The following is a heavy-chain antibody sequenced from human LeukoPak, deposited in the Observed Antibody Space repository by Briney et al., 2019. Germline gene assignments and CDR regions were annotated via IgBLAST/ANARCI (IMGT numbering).Heavy chain of an antibody. CDR2: INSDGSST. V-gene: IGHV3-74*01. Sequence: GGSLRLSCAASGFTFSSYWMHWVRQAPGKGLVWVSRINSDGSSTSDADSVKGRFTISRDNAKNTLYLQMNSLRAEDTAVYYCARDWADGNYYDSSGYSLYYYYMDVWGKGTTVTISS. CDR1: GFTFSSYW. CDR3: ARDWADGNYYDSSGYSLYYYYMDV. J-gene: IGHJ6*03. D-gene: IGHD3-22*01.